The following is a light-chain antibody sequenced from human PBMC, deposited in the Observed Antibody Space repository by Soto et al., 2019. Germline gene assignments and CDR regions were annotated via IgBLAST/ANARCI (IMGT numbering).Light chain of an antibody. CDR3: QQYGSSPRT. Sequence: EIVLTQSPGTLSLSPGERATLSCRASQSVSSSYLAWYQQKPGQAPSLLIDGASSRATCIPDRFGGSGSGTDFTRTISRPEPEDFAVYYCQQYGSSPRTFDQGTKVEIK. CDR2: GAS. V-gene: IGKV3-20*01. CDR1: QSVSSSY. J-gene: IGKJ1*01.